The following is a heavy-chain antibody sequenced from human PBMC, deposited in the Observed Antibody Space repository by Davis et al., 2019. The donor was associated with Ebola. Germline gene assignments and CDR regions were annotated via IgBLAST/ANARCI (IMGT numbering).Heavy chain of an antibody. J-gene: IGHJ4*02. Sequence: PGGSLRLSCAASGFTFSSYWMSWVRQAPGKGLEWVANIKQDGSEKYYVDSAKGRFTISRDNSKNTLYLQMNSLRAEDTAVYYCARGGVSWSDFDSWGQGTLVTVSS. CDR1: GFTFSSYW. V-gene: IGHV3-7*03. CDR2: IKQDGSEK. D-gene: IGHD6-13*01. CDR3: ARGGVSWSDFDS.